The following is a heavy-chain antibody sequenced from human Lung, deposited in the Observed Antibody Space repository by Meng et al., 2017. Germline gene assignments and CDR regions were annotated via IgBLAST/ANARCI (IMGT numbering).Heavy chain of an antibody. Sequence: QAQLQESGPGLVKPSQTLSLTCTVSGGSISSSNYYWSWIRQPPGKGLEWSGHIYNSGSTYYNPSLKSRITISVDTSKNQFSLKLGSVTAADTAVYYCARGQKGYFDLWGRGTLVTVSS. CDR2: IYNSGST. J-gene: IGHJ2*01. CDR3: ARGQKGYFDL. V-gene: IGHV4-30-4*01. CDR1: GGSISSSNYY.